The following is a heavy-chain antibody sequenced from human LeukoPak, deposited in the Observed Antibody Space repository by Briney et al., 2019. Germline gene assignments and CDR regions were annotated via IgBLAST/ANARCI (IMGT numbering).Heavy chain of an antibody. D-gene: IGHD5-18*01. Sequence: SVKVSCKASGGTFISYAISWVRQAPGQGLEWMGGIIPIFGTANYAQKFQGRVTITADESTSTAYMELSSLRSEYTAVYYCARVRYSYGLNWFDPWGQGTLVTVSS. CDR2: IIPIFGTA. CDR3: ARVRYSYGLNWFDP. J-gene: IGHJ5*02. CDR1: GGTFISYA. V-gene: IGHV1-69*13.